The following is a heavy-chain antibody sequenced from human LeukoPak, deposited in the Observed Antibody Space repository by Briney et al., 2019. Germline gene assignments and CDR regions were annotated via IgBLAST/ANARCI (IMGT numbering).Heavy chain of an antibody. Sequence: PGGSLRLSCTASGFPFIEYSMNWVRQAPGKGLEWISYIGIDSGNTKYAASVRGRFTISADKAKNSLYLQMNSLRVEDMAVYYCARDHNYAFDNWGQGTLVSVAS. CDR1: GFPFIEYS. J-gene: IGHJ4*02. CDR2: IGIDSGNT. V-gene: IGHV3-48*01. D-gene: IGHD1-1*01. CDR3: ARDHNYAFDN.